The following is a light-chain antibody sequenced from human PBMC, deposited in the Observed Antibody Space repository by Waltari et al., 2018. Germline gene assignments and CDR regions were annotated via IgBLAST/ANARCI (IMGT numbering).Light chain of an antibody. CDR1: SSDIGGYNY. Sequence: QAALTQPRSVSGSPGQSVTISCTGTSSDIGGYNYVSWYQQHPGTAPKLMIYEVTKRPSGVSDRCSGSKSGNTASLTISGLQAEDEADYYCSSYAGSNTVLFGGGTRLTVL. J-gene: IGLJ2*01. CDR3: SSYAGSNTVL. CDR2: EVT. V-gene: IGLV2-11*01.